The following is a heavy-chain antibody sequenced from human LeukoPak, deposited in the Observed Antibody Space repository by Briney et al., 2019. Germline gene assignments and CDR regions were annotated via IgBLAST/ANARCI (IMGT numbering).Heavy chain of an antibody. J-gene: IGHJ4*02. CDR2: IHPDDSDT. Sequence: GESLKISCKSSGYSSTNYWIGWVRQMPGKGLEWMGIIHPDDSDTRYSPSFQGQVTISVDKSISTAYLQWSSLKASDTAMYYCARLRRTPYYFDYWGQGTLVTVSS. V-gene: IGHV5-51*01. D-gene: IGHD2-15*01. CDR1: GYSSTNYW. CDR3: ARLRRTPYYFDY.